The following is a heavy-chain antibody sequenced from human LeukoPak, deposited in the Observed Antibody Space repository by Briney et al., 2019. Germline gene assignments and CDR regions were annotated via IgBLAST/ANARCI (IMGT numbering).Heavy chain of an antibody. CDR3: ARDPSMVQGVNYVDV. CDR2: IWYDGSNK. CDR1: GFTFSSYG. J-gene: IGHJ6*03. V-gene: IGHV3-33*01. Sequence: GRSLRLSCAASGFTFSSYGMHWVRQAPGKGLEWGAVIWYDGSNKYYADSVKGRFTISRDNSKNTLYLQMNSLRAEDTAVYYCARDPSMVQGVNYVDVWGKGTTVTVSS. D-gene: IGHD3-10*01.